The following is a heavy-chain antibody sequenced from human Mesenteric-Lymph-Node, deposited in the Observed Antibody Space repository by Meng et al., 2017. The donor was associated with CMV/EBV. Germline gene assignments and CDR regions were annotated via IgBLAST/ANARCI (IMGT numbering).Heavy chain of an antibody. CDR2: IKSNTDGGTT. D-gene: IGHD3-16*01. Sequence: SGLTFNSAWMSWVRQAPGKGLEWVGRIKSNTDGGTTDYAAPVKGRFIISRDDSTNTLYLQMNSLKTEDTAVYYCTTYLRWEVFFGDFWGQGTLVTVSS. J-gene: IGHJ4*02. V-gene: IGHV3-15*01. CDR1: GLTFNSAW. CDR3: TTYLRWEVFFGDF.